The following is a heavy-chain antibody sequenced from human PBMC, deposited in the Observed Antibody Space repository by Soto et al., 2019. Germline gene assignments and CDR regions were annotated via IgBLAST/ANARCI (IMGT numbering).Heavy chain of an antibody. J-gene: IGHJ6*02. D-gene: IGHD6-19*01. V-gene: IGHV4-39*01. Sequence: QLQLQESGPGLVKPSETLSLTCTVSGGSISSSSYYWGWIRQPPGKGLEWIGSIYYSGSTYYNPSLKSRVTISVDTSKNQFSLKLSSVTAADTAVYYCARRTIAVDSYYYGMDVWGQGTTVTVSS. CDR2: IYYSGST. CDR1: GGSISSSSYY. CDR3: ARRTIAVDSYYYGMDV.